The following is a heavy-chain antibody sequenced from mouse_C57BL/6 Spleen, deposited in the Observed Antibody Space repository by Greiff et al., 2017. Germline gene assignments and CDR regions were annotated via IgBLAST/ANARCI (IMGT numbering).Heavy chain of an antibody. V-gene: IGHV1-53*01. CDR1: GYTFTSYW. CDR3: ARDPHYGSSPWYFDV. D-gene: IGHD1-1*01. J-gene: IGHJ1*03. CDR2: INPSNGGT. Sequence: VQLQQPGTELVKPGASVKLSCKASGYTFTSYWMHWVKQRPGQGLEWIGNINPSNGGTNYNEKFKSKATLTVDKSYSTAYMQLSSLTSEDSAVYYCARDPHYGSSPWYFDVWGTGTTVTVSS.